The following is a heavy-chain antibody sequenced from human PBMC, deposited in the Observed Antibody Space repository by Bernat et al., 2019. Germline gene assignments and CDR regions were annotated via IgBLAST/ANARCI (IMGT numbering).Heavy chain of an antibody. D-gene: IGHD1-20*01. CDR2: ISYDGSNK. V-gene: IGHV3-30*18. CDR1: GFTFSSYG. Sequence: QVQLVESGGGVVQPGRSLRLSCAASGFTFSSYGMHWVRQAPGKGLEWVAVISYDGSNKYYADSVKGRFTISRDNSKNTLYLQMNSLRAEDTAVYYCAKAFHNWNEFDNWGQGILVTVAS. CDR3: AKAFHNWNEFDN. J-gene: IGHJ4*02.